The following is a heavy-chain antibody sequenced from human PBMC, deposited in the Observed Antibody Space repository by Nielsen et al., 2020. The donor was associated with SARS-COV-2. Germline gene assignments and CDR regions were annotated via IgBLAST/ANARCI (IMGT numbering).Heavy chain of an antibody. CDR2: IKSKTDGGTT. D-gene: IGHD2-21*02. CDR3: TTESLHIVVVTAIPAFDI. V-gene: IGHV3-15*01. J-gene: IGHJ3*02. CDR1: GFTFNNAW. Sequence: GGSLRLSCAASGFTFNNAWMSWVRQAPGKGLEWVGRIKSKTDGGTTDYAAPVKGRFTISRDDSKNTLYLQMNSLKTEDTAVYYCTTESLHIVVVTAIPAFDIWGQGTMVTVSS.